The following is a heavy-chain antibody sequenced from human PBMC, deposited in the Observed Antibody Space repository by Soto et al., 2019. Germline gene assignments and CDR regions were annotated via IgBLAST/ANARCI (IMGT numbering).Heavy chain of an antibody. CDR2: INPDTGTT. J-gene: IGHJ4*02. Sequence: QVQLVQSGAEVRKPRASVKLSCQASGYTFTHYYIHSVRQAPGQGLEWLGIINPDTGTTSYAQTFQVRVTLPTDTSASTVDLELSGLAAEATAVYYCASRPMYGGDSYFAYWGQGTLVTVS. CDR1: GYTFTHYY. CDR3: ASRPMYGGDSYFAY. V-gene: IGHV1-46*01. D-gene: IGHD2-21*01.